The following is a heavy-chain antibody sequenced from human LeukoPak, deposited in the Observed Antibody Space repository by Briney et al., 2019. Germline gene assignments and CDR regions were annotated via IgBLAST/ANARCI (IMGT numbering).Heavy chain of an antibody. CDR2: IWYDGSNK. D-gene: IGHD1-26*01. Sequence: GGSLRLSCAASGFTFSSDGMHWVRQAPGKGLEWVAVIWYDGSNKYYADSVKGRFTISRDNSKNTLYLQMNSLRAEDTAVYYCARAQYYDYYSYGMDVWGQGTTVTVSS. V-gene: IGHV3-33*01. CDR1: GFTFSSDG. J-gene: IGHJ6*02. CDR3: ARAQYYDYYSYGMDV.